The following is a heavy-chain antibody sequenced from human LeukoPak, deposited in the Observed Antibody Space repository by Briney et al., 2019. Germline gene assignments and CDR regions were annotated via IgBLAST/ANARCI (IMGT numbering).Heavy chain of an antibody. CDR2: VYPGDSDV. CDR3: ATGPVVTAALSLDPDAFDI. V-gene: IGHV5-51*01. D-gene: IGHD2-21*02. CDR1: GYTFTNYW. Sequence: GESLKISCKASGYTFTNYWIGWVRQMPGKGLEWMGIVYPGDSDVKYSPSFQGQVTISADKSISTAYLQWSSLKASDTAMYYCATGPVVTAALSLDPDAFDIWGQGTMVTVSS. J-gene: IGHJ3*02.